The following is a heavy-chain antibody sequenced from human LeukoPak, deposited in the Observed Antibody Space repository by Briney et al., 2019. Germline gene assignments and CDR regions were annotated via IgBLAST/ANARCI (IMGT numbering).Heavy chain of an antibody. J-gene: IGHJ6*02. CDR3: ARGPYYYDSSGYYYAPILTPTYYYYGMDV. D-gene: IGHD3-22*01. CDR2: ISAYNGNT. V-gene: IGHV1-18*01. Sequence: GASVKVSCKASGYTFTSYGISWVRQAPGQGLEWMGWISAYNGNTNYAQKLQGRVTMTTDTSTSTAYMELRSLRSDDTAVYYCARGPYYYDSSGYYYAPILTPTYYYYGMDVWGQGTTVTVSS. CDR1: GYTFTSYG.